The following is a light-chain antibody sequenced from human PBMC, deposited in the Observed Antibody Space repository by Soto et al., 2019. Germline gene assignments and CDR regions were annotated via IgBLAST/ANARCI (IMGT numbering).Light chain of an antibody. CDR3: QQYGSSPQT. V-gene: IGKV3-20*01. J-gene: IGKJ2*01. Sequence: EIVLTQSPGTLSLSPGERATLSCRASQSVRSNYLAWYQHKPGQAPRLLIYGASSRATGIPDRFSGSGSGTDFTLIISRLEPEDFAVYYCQQYGSSPQTFGQGTKLEIK. CDR2: GAS. CDR1: QSVRSNY.